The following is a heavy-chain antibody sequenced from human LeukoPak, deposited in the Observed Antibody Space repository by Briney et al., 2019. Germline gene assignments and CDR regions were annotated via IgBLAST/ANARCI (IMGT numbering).Heavy chain of an antibody. CDR1: GFTFSNAW. D-gene: IGHD3-10*01. CDR3: TTSSRGVAFDI. CDR2: IKSSTNGGTT. V-gene: IGHV3-15*01. J-gene: IGHJ3*02. Sequence: GGALRLSCAASGFTFSNAWMNRVRQAPGKGLEWVGRIKSSTNGGTTDYAAPVKGRFTISRDDSENTLYLQMNRLKTEDTAVYYCTTSSRGVAFDIWGQGTMVTVSS.